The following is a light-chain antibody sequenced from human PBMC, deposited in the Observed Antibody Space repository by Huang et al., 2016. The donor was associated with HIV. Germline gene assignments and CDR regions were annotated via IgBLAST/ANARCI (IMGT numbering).Light chain of an antibody. Sequence: AIRMTQSPSSLSASTGDRVTITCRASQGISSYLAWYQQKPGKAPKLLIYAASTLQSGVPSRFSGSGVGTDFTLTISSLQSEDLGSYHCQQDYTYPHSFGQGTKLEI. J-gene: IGKJ2*01. CDR1: QGISSY. V-gene: IGKV1-8*01. CDR2: AAS. CDR3: QQDYTYPHS.